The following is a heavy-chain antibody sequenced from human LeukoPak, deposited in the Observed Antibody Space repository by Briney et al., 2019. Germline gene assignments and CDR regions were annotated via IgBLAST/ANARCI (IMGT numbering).Heavy chain of an antibody. V-gene: IGHV3-23*01. D-gene: IGHD4/OR15-4a*01. CDR3: AKYGAPGWSGYLDY. CDR1: GFTFNSYA. J-gene: IGHJ4*02. Sequence: GGSLRLSCAASGFTFNSYAMSWVRQAPGKGLEWVSAISGNGGSTYYADSVKGRFTISRDNSKNTLYLQMNSLRVEDTAIYYCAKYGAPGWSGYLDYWGQGTLVTVSS. CDR2: ISGNGGST.